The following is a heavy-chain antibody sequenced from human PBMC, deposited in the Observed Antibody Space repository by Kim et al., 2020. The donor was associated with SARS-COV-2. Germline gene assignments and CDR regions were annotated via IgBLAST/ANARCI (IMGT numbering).Heavy chain of an antibody. J-gene: IGHJ3*01. D-gene: IGHD3-10*01. Sequence: GGSLRLSCAASGFTFSSYAMHWVRQAPGKGLEWVSAITDGGSSPYYADSVRGRFTISRDNSKNTLDLQMNNLGAEDTAVYYCASVPFGPVNAYYLCGQG. CDR2: ITDGGSSP. CDR1: GFTFSSYA. CDR3: ASVPFGPVNAYYL. V-gene: IGHV3-23*01.